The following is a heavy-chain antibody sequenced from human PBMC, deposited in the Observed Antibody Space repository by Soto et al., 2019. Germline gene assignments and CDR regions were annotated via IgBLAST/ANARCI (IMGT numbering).Heavy chain of an antibody. J-gene: IGHJ6*02. D-gene: IGHD2-2*01. CDR1: GGTFSSYT. Sequence: ASVKVSCKASGGTFSSYTISWVRQAPGQGLEWMGRIIPIHGIANYAQKLQGRVTMTTDTSTSTAYMELRSLRSDDTAVYYCARSNCISTSCYASYYYYGMDVWGQGTTVTVSS. V-gene: IGHV1-69*02. CDR3: ARSNCISTSCYASYYYYGMDV. CDR2: IIPIHGIA.